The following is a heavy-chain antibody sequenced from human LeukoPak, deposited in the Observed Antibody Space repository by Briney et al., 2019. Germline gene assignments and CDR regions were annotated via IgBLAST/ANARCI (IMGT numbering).Heavy chain of an antibody. V-gene: IGHV4-4*07. J-gene: IGHJ6*03. Sequence: SETLSLTCTVSGGSISSYYWSWIRQPAGKGLEWIGRIYTSGSTNYNPSIKSQVNILVGTSKNQFSMKLSSVTAADTAVYYCANSGYSSSWYEYGHYYYMDVWGKGTTVTVSS. CDR3: ANSGYSSSWYEYGHYYYMDV. CDR1: GGSISSYY. D-gene: IGHD6-13*01. CDR2: IYTSGST.